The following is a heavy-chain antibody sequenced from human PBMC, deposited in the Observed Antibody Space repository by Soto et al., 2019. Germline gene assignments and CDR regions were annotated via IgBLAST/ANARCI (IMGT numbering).Heavy chain of an antibody. V-gene: IGHV3-23*01. CDR1: GFTFSTYG. Sequence: EVQLLESGGGLVQPGGSLRLSCAASGFTFSTYGMSWVRQAPGKGLEWVSSINDGGGTTYYPDSLKGRFTISRDNSKNTMLLQMNSLRAEDTAVYYCAKDREEWLAVKLNDAFDFWGQGTVVTVSS. CDR3: AKDREEWLAVKLNDAFDF. CDR2: INDGGGTT. D-gene: IGHD6-19*01. J-gene: IGHJ3*01.